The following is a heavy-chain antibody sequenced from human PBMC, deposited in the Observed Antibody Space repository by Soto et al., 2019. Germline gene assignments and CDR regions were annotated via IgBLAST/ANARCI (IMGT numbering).Heavy chain of an antibody. Sequence: QVQLVESGGDVVQPGRSLRLSRAASGFTFSSYAMYWVRQAPGKGLEWVAVISYDGNNKYYADSVKGRFTISRDNSKNTLYLQMNSLRAEDTAVYYCARAGCDGGSCYTLVGLRYGMDVWGQGTTVTVSS. D-gene: IGHD2-15*01. J-gene: IGHJ6*02. V-gene: IGHV3-30-3*01. CDR2: ISYDGNNK. CDR1: GFTFSSYA. CDR3: ARAGCDGGSCYTLVGLRYGMDV.